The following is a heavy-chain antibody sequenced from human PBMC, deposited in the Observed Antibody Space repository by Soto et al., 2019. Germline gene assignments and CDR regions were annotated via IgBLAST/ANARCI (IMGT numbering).Heavy chain of an antibody. Sequence: PGGSLRLSCAASGFTFSSYGMHWVRQAPGKGLEWVAVISYDGSNKYYADSVKGRFTISRDNSKNTLYLQMNSLRAEDTAVYYCAKGPSGYVPIFFDYWGQGTLVTVSS. CDR2: ISYDGSNK. CDR1: GFTFSSYG. D-gene: IGHD3-22*01. J-gene: IGHJ4*02. CDR3: AKGPSGYVPIFFDY. V-gene: IGHV3-30*18.